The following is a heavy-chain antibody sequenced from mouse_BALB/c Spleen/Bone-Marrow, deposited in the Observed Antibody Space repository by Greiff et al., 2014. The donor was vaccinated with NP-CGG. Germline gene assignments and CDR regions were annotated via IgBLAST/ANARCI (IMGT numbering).Heavy chain of an antibody. CDR2: INPYNSDS. CDR3: SRGGDY. J-gene: IGHJ2*01. V-gene: IGHV1-20*02. Sequence: EVQLQQSGPEMVKPGASVKVSCKASGYSFIGYFINWVMQSHGKSLEWIGRINPYNSDSVYNKKFRGKATLTVDKSSSTAHMEIRSLSSDDSAVYYCSRGGDYWGQGTPLTVSS. CDR1: GYSFIGYF.